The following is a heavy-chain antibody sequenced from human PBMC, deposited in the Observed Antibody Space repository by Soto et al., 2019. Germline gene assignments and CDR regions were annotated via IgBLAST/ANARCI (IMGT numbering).Heavy chain of an antibody. CDR2: ISGSGGST. D-gene: IGHD3-10*01. Sequence: GGSLRLSCAASGFTFSSYAMSWVRQAPGKGLEWVSAISGSGGSTYYADSVKGRFTISRDNSKNTLYLQMNSLRAEDTAVYYCAKDGVPMVRGPPYYYYYYGMDVWGQGTTVTVSS. CDR3: AKDGVPMVRGPPYYYYYYGMDV. J-gene: IGHJ6*02. CDR1: GFTFSSYA. V-gene: IGHV3-23*01.